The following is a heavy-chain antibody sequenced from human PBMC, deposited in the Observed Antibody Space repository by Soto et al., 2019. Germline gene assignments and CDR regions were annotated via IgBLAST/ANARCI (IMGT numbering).Heavy chain of an antibody. V-gene: IGHV3-30*18. D-gene: IGHD3-10*01. Sequence: GGSLRLSCSASGFTFSSYVIHWVRQAPGKGLEWGAVISYDGSNKYYADSGKGRFTISRDNSNNTVDLQMNSLRGEDTAVYDCAKSSGTASYNGMAVWGQGTTVTVSS. CDR3: AKSSGTASYNGMAV. CDR2: ISYDGSNK. CDR1: GFTFSSYV. J-gene: IGHJ6*02.